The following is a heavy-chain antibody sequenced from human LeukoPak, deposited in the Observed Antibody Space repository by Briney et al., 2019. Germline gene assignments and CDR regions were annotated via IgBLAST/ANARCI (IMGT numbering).Heavy chain of an antibody. CDR3: ATRDCSGGSCQGEWWFDP. J-gene: IGHJ5*02. CDR2: FDPEDGET. CDR1: GYTLTELS. Sequence: ASVKVSCKVSGYTLTELSMHWVRQAPGKGLEWMGGFDPEDGETIYAQKFQGRVTMTEDTSTDTAYTELSSLRSEDTAVYYCATRDCSGGSCQGEWWFDPWGQGTLVTVSS. D-gene: IGHD2-15*01. V-gene: IGHV1-24*01.